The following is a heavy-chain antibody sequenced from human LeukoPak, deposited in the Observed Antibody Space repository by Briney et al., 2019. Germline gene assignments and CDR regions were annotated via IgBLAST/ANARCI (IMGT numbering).Heavy chain of an antibody. CDR1: GYTFTCYY. D-gene: IGHD6-13*01. Sequence: ASVKVSCKASGYTFTCYYMHWVRQAPGQGLEWMGWINPNSGGTNCAQKFQGRVTMTRDTSINTAYMELSSLRFDDTAVYYCARGATAGRFSLRPTGAYYMDVWGKGTTVTVSS. V-gene: IGHV1-2*02. CDR2: INPNSGGT. CDR3: ARGATAGRFSLRPTGAYYMDV. J-gene: IGHJ6*03.